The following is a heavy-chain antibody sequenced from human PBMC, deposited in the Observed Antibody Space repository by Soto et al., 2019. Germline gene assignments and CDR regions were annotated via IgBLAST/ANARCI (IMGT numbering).Heavy chain of an antibody. Sequence: QVQLQESGPGLVKPSETLSLTCTVSGSPISSYYWSWFRQPPGQGLEWVGYIYYTGTTTYNPSLKSRITISLDTSKSQFSLNLSSVTAADTAIYYCARLGDFYHAFDYWGQGALATVSS. CDR2: IYYTGTT. J-gene: IGHJ4*02. CDR3: ARLGDFYHAFDY. D-gene: IGHD2-21*01. V-gene: IGHV4-59*08. CDR1: GSPISSYY.